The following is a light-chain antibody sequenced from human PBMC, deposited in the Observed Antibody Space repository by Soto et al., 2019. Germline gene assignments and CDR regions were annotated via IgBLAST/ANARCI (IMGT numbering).Light chain of an antibody. CDR1: QSVSSY. CDR2: DAS. J-gene: IGKJ1*01. CDR3: QQRSNWPQ. Sequence: EIVLTQSPATLSLSPGERATLSCRASQSVSSYLAWYQQKPGQAPRLLIYDASNRATGIPARFSGSGSGTDFTLTISSLEPDDFAVYYCQQRSNWPQFGQGTKVDIK. V-gene: IGKV3-11*01.